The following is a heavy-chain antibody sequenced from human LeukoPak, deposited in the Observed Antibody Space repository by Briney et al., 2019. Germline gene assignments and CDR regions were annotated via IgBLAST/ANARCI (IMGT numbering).Heavy chain of an antibody. CDR1: GFTFTTYT. CDR2: ISSSSSYT. J-gene: IGHJ4*02. Sequence: GGSLRLSCAASGFTFTTYTMNWVRQAPGKGLEWVSYISSSSSYTNYADSVKGRFTISRDNAKNSLYLQMNSLRAEDTAVYYCARGGYDILTGYEGYYFDYWGQGTLVTVSS. V-gene: IGHV3-21*05. CDR3: ARGGYDILTGYEGYYFDY. D-gene: IGHD3-9*01.